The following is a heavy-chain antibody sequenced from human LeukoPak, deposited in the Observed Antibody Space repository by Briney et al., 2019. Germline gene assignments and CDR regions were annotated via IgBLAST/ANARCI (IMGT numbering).Heavy chain of an antibody. D-gene: IGHD6-6*01. J-gene: IGHJ4*02. CDR3: ARGLSGYASSLGY. CDR1: GFTFSSYS. CDR2: VSSSGRHM. Sequence: GGSLRLSCAASGFTFSSYSMNWVRQAPGKGLEWVSSVSSSGRHMYYADSVKGRFTISRDNAKNSLYLQMNSLRAEDTAVYYCARGLSGYASSLGYWGQGTLVTVSA. V-gene: IGHV3-21*01.